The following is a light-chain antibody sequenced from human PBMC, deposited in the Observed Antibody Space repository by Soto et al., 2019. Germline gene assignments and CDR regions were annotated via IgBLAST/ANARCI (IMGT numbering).Light chain of an antibody. V-gene: IGLV2-11*01. Sequence: QSALTQPRSVSGSPGQSDTIYCTGTSSDVGGYNYVSWYQQHPGKAPKLMIYDVSKRTSGVPDRFSGSKSGNTASLTISGLHAEDEADYYCCSYAGSYTYVFGTGTKLTVL. J-gene: IGLJ1*01. CDR2: DVS. CDR3: CSYAGSYTYV. CDR1: SSDVGGYNY.